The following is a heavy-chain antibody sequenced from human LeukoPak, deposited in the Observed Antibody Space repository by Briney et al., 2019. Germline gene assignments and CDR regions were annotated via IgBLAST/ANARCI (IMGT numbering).Heavy chain of an antibody. V-gene: IGHV3-48*02. CDR2: ISSSSSSI. D-gene: IGHD3-10*01. CDR3: ARDPDAVYGSGSYYSDY. CDR1: GFTFSSYS. J-gene: IGHJ4*02. Sequence: GGCLRLSCAASGFTFSSYSMNWVRQAPGKGLEWVSYISSSSSSIYYADSVRGRFTISRDNAKNSLYVQMNSLRDEDTAVYYCARDPDAVYGSGSYYSDYWGQGTLVTVSS.